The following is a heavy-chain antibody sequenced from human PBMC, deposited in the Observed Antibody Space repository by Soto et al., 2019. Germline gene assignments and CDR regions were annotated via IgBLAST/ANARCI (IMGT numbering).Heavy chain of an antibody. J-gene: IGHJ2*01. CDR2: INAGNGNT. D-gene: IGHD4-17*01. CDR3: ARAPYGDSRWHFDL. V-gene: IGHV1-3*01. CDR1: EYTFTSYA. Sequence: ASVKVSCKASEYTFTSYAMHWVRQAPGQRLEWMRWINAGNGNTKYSQKFQGRVTITRDTSASTAYMELSSLRSEDTAVYYCARAPYGDSRWHFDLCGRGTLVTVSS.